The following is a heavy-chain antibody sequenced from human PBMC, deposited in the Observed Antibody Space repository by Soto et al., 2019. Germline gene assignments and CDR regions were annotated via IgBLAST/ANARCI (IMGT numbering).Heavy chain of an antibody. Sequence: QVQLQQWGAGLLKPSETLSLTCAVYGGSFSGYYWSWIRQPPGKGLEWIGEINHSGSTNYNPSLKSRVTISVDTSKNQFSLKLSSVTAADTSVYYCASDSSYYYDSTAYYSNWFDPWGQGMLVTVSS. D-gene: IGHD3-22*01. CDR2: INHSGST. V-gene: IGHV4-34*01. CDR1: GGSFSGYY. J-gene: IGHJ5*02. CDR3: ASDSSYYYDSTAYYSNWFDP.